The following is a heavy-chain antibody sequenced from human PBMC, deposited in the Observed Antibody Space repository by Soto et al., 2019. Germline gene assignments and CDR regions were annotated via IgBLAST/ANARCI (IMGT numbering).Heavy chain of an antibody. CDR2: IYHSGST. CDR3: ARRDWSGSTSHFYFDY. CDR1: GGSIISSNW. V-gene: IGHV4-4*02. D-gene: IGHD3-9*01. J-gene: IGHJ4*02. Sequence: SETLSLTCAVSGGSIISSNWWNWVRQPPGKGLEWIGEIYHSGSTYYKPSLKSRVAMSVDTSKNQFSLKLTSATAADTAVYYCARRDWSGSTSHFYFDYWGPGVLVTVSS.